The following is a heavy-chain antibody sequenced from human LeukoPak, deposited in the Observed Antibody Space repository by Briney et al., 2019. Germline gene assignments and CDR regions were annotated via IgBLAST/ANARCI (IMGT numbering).Heavy chain of an antibody. CDR2: ISAYNGNT. J-gene: IGHJ1*01. V-gene: IGHV1-18*01. D-gene: IGHD2-2*01. CDR3: ARGGGDIVVVPAAMIPEYFQH. CDR1: GYTFTSYG. Sequence: ASVKVSCKASGYTFTSYGISWVRQAPGQGLEWMGWISAYNGNTNYAQKLQGRVTMTTDTSTSTAYMELRSLRSDDTAVYYCARGGGDIVVVPAAMIPEYFQHWGQGTLVTVSS.